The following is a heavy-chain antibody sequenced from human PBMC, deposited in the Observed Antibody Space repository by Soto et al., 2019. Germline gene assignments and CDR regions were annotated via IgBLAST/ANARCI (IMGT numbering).Heavy chain of an antibody. J-gene: IGHJ4*02. Sequence: QVQLQESGPGLVKPSQTLSLTCSVSGGSISSDDYCWSRLRQPSGKGLEWIGYIHYSGSTYFNPSLKSRVAISVDTSKNQFSLQLSSVTATDTAIYLCARLRVTSVRGVPYFDQWGQGTQITVSS. D-gene: IGHD3-10*01. V-gene: IGHV4-30-4*01. CDR2: IHYSGST. CDR3: ARLRVTSVRGVPYFDQ. CDR1: GGSISSDDYC.